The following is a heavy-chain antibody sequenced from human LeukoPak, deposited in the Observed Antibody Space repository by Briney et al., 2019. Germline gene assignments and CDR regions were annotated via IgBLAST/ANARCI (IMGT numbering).Heavy chain of an antibody. D-gene: IGHD2-2*01. CDR2: ITHGVTT. J-gene: IGHJ5*02. CDR3: ARWLRGSPTKGNWFDP. V-gene: IGHV4-34*01. CDR1: VGSFSSYS. Sequence: SPTLSLTYAVYVGSFSSYSWSSIRQPPGKGLECIGEITHGVTTNYNPSLKTRVPISVDTSKNQFSLKLSSVTAPDTAVYYCARWLRGSPTKGNWFDPWGQGTLVTVSS.